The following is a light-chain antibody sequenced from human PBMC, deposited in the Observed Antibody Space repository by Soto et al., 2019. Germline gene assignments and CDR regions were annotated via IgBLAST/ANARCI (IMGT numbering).Light chain of an antibody. CDR3: GADHRLGSNFVHVV. CDR2: VGTGGIVG. V-gene: IGLV9-49*01. Sequence: QPVLTQPPSASASLGASVTLTCTLSSGYSNYKVDWYQQRPGKGPRFVMRVGTGGIVGSKGDGIPDRFSVLGSGLNRYLTIQNIQEEDESDYHCGADHRLGSNFVHVVFGGGTKLTAL. J-gene: IGLJ2*01. CDR1: SGYSNYK.